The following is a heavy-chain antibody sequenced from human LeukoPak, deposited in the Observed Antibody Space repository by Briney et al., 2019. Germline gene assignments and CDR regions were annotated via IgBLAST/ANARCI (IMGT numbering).Heavy chain of an antibody. V-gene: IGHV3-48*02. CDR3: ARDRSSGYYGTFDY. CDR1: GFTFSTYG. J-gene: IGHJ4*02. D-gene: IGHD3-22*01. CDR2: ISSSSSTI. Sequence: GGSLRLSCAASGFTFSTYGMNWFRQAPGKGLEWVSYISSSSSTIYYADSVKGRFTISRDNAKNSLYLQMNSLRDDDTAVYYCARDRSSGYYGTFDYWGQGILVTVS.